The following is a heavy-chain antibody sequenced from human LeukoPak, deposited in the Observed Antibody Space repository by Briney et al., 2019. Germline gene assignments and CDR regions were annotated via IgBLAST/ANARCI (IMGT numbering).Heavy chain of an antibody. CDR2: ISASGGST. J-gene: IGHJ3*02. D-gene: IGHD3-22*01. Sequence: GGSLRLSCAASGFTFSSYAMNWVRQAPGKGLEWVSVISASGGSTYYADSVRGRFTISRDNSKNTLYLQMNSLRAEDTAVYYCARDISSGYYDAFDIWGQGTMVTVSS. CDR3: ARDISSGYYDAFDI. V-gene: IGHV3-23*01. CDR1: GFTFSSYA.